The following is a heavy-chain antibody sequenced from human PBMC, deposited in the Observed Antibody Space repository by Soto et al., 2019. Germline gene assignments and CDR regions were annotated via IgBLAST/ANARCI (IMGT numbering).Heavy chain of an antibody. D-gene: IGHD3-22*01. V-gene: IGHV4-34*01. J-gene: IGHJ6*02. Sequence: SETLSLSCAVYGGSFSGYYWSWIRQPPGKGLEWIGEINHSGSTNYNPSLKSRVTISVDTSKNQFSLKLSSVTAADTAVYYCARIRFPDYYDSSVGVTGTYYYYGMDVWGQGTTVTVS. CDR1: GGSFSGYY. CDR3: ARIRFPDYYDSSVGVTGTYYYYGMDV. CDR2: INHSGST.